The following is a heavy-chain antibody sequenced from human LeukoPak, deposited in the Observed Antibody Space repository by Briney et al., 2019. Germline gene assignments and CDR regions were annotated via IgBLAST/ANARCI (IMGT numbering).Heavy chain of an antibody. V-gene: IGHV4-59*08. CDR2: ISYSGGT. CDR3: ARLGFCAASCLADY. CDR1: GGSISNYY. J-gene: IGHJ4*02. D-gene: IGHD2-15*01. Sequence: PSETLSLTCTVSGGSISNYYWNWIRQPPGKGLEWVGYISYSGGTNYNPSLKSRVTISIDTSKNQFSLNLSSVTAADTAVYYCARLGFCAASCLADYWGQGTLVTVSS.